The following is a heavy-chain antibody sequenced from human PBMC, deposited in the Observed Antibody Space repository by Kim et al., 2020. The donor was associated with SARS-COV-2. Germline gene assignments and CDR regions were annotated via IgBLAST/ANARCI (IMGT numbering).Heavy chain of an antibody. J-gene: IGHJ4*02. Sequence: HYAESVKRRTTHHPATSKNQFALQLNSVTPEDTAVYYCARDAPVGSHFDYWGQGTLVTVSS. CDR3: ARDAPVGSHFDY. D-gene: IGHD1-26*01. V-gene: IGHV6-1*01.